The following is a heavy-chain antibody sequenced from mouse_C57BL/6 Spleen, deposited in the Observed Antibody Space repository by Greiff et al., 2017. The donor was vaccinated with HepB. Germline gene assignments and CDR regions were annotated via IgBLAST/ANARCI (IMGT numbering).Heavy chain of an antibody. CDR2: IDPSDSET. D-gene: IGHD1-1*01. CDR1: GYTFTSYW. J-gene: IGHJ1*03. V-gene: IGHV1-52*01. CDR3: ARQGYYGSSYKWYFDV. Sequence: VKLQQPGAELVRPGSSVKLSCKASGYTFTSYWMHWVKQRPIQGLEWIGNIDPSDSETHYNQKFKDKATLTVDKSSSTAYMQLSSLTSEDSAVYYCARQGYYGSSYKWYFDVWGTGTTVTVSS.